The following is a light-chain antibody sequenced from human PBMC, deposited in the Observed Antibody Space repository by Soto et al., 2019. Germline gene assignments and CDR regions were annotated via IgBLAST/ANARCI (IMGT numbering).Light chain of an antibody. CDR3: QQYNKWPHT. J-gene: IGKJ2*01. V-gene: IGKV3-15*01. Sequence: EIVMTQSPATLSVSPGERATLSCRASQSVATNLAWYQQKPGQSPRLLIYGASTRSTGIPAGFSGDGSGTEFTLTISSLQSEDFAVYFCQQYNKWPHTFGQGTKLEIK. CDR1: QSVATN. CDR2: GAS.